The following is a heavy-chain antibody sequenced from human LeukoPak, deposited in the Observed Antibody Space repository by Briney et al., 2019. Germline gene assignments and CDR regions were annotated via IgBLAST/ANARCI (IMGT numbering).Heavy chain of an antibody. J-gene: IGHJ4*02. CDR2: IKQDGSEK. V-gene: IGHV3-7*01. CDR3: ARDQGNGYSGYDSHFDY. D-gene: IGHD5-12*01. Sequence: GGSLRLSCAASGFTFSSYWITWVRQAPGKGLEWVANIKQDGSEKYYVDSVKGRFTISRDNAKNSLYLQMNSLRAEDTAVYYCARDQGNGYSGYDSHFDYWGQGTLVTVSS. CDR1: GFTFSSYW.